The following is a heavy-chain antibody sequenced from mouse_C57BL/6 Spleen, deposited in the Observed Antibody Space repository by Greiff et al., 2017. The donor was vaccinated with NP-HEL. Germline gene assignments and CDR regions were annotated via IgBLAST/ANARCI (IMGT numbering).Heavy chain of an antibody. J-gene: IGHJ1*03. Sequence: QVQLKQSGPELVKPGASVKISCKASGYAFSSSWMNWVKQRPGKGLEWIGRIYPGDGDTNYNGKFKGKATLTADKSSSTAYMQLSSLTSEDSAVYFCARWYYGSRYFDVWGTGTTVTVSS. D-gene: IGHD1-1*01. CDR2: IYPGDGDT. CDR1: GYAFSSSW. CDR3: ARWYYGSRYFDV. V-gene: IGHV1-82*01.